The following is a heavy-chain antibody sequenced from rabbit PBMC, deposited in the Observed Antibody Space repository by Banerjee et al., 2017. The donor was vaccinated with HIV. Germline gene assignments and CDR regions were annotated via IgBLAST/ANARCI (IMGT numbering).Heavy chain of an antibody. Sequence: QEQLVESGGGLVQPEGSLTLTCTASGFDFSSNHYMCWVRQAPGKGLEWIACIYAGILNTYYANWARGRFTISKTSSTTVTLQLNSLTAADTATYFCVREGDAGYAAYWGPGTL. J-gene: IGHJ2*01. D-gene: IGHD6-1*01. V-gene: IGHV1S45*01. CDR3: VREGDAGYAAY. CDR2: IYAGILNT. CDR1: GFDFSSNHY.